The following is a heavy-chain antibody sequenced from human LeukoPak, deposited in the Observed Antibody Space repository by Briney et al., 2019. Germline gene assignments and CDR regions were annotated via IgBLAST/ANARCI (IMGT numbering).Heavy chain of an antibody. D-gene: IGHD6-25*01. CDR2: ISCTWSLI. J-gene: IGHJ4*02. V-gene: IGHV3-21*01. CDR3: ASGSAAGDY. Sequence: GGSLRLSCAASGFTFSSYSMNWVRQAPGKGLEWVSSISCTWSLIYYADSVKGRFTISRDNARNSLYLQMNRLTAEDTGVYYCASGSAAGDYWGQGTLVTVSS. CDR1: GFTFSSYS.